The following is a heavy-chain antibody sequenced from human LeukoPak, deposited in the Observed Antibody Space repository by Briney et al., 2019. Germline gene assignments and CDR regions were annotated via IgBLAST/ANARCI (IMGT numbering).Heavy chain of an antibody. CDR1: GFTFSSYW. V-gene: IGHV3-7*01. J-gene: IGHJ6*03. CDR3: ARDIRGDYDFWSGYYTGYYYYYMDV. Sequence: GGSLRLSCAASGFTFSSYWMSWVRQAPGKGLEWVANIKQDGSEKYYVDSVKGRFTISRDNAKNSLYLQMNSLRAEDTAVYYCARDIRGDYDFWSGYYTGYYYYYMDVWGKGTTVTVSS. CDR2: IKQDGSEK. D-gene: IGHD3-3*01.